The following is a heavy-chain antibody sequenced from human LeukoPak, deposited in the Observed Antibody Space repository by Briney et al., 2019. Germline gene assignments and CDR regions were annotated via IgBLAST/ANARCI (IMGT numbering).Heavy chain of an antibody. Sequence: RASVKVSCKASGYTFTGYYMHWVRQAPGQGLEWMGWINPNSGGTNYAQKFQGRVTMTRDTSISTAYMELSRLRSDDTAVYYCARVGVTFGGVIVPGAFDIWGQGTMVTVSS. D-gene: IGHD3-16*02. V-gene: IGHV1-2*02. CDR2: INPNSGGT. CDR1: GYTFTGYY. CDR3: ARVGVTFGGVIVPGAFDI. J-gene: IGHJ3*02.